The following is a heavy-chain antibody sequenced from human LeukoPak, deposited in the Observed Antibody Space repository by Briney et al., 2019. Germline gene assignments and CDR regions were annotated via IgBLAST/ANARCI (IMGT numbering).Heavy chain of an antibody. D-gene: IGHD3-9*01. CDR3: AREAGGDILAGYPPDAFDI. CDR1: GFTFSSYW. Sequence: GGSLRLSCAASGFTFSSYWMHWVRQAPGKGLVGVSRINTYGRRKGYADSVKGRFTLSRDTAKNTLYMQMNSLRAEDTAVYYCAREAGGDILAGYPPDAFDIWGPGTMVTVSS. J-gene: IGHJ3*02. CDR2: INTYGRRK. V-gene: IGHV3-74*01.